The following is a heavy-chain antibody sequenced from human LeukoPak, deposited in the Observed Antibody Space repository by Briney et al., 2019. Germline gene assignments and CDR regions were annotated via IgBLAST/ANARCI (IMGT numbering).Heavy chain of an antibody. CDR3: ARAHRGSGSYYPPFFDY. Sequence: PSQTLSLTCTVSGGSISSGGYYWSWIRQHPGKGLEWIGYIYYSGSTYYNSSLKSRVTISVDTSKNQFSLKLSSVTAADTAVYYCARAHRGSGSYYPPFFDYWGQGTLVTVSS. CDR1: GGSISSGGYY. J-gene: IGHJ4*02. V-gene: IGHV4-31*03. D-gene: IGHD3-10*01. CDR2: IYYSGST.